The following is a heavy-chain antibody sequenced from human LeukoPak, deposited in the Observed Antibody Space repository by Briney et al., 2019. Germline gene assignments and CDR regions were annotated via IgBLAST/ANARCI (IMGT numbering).Heavy chain of an antibody. J-gene: IGHJ4*02. CDR1: GDSVSSNSAA. CDR2: TYYRSKWYN. V-gene: IGHV6-1*01. CDR3: ARESAPGQWLVRGANDFDY. Sequence: SQTLSLTCAISGDSVSSNSAAWNWIRQSPSRGLKWLGRTYYRSKWYNDYAVSVKSRITINPDTSKNQFSLQLNSVTPEDTAVYYCARESAPGQWLVRGANDFDYWGQGTLVTVSS. D-gene: IGHD6-19*01.